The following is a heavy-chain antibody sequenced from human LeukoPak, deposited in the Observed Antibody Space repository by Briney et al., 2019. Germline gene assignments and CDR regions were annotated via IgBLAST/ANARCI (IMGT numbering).Heavy chain of an antibody. Sequence: SETLSLTCTVSGGSISGFHWSWLRQPPGKGLEWIGYIYYSGSTNYNPSLKSRVTISVDTSKNQFSLKLSSVTAADTAVYYCAREGRLGELSFELDYWGQGTLVTVSS. D-gene: IGHD3-16*02. CDR3: AREGRLGELSFELDY. CDR2: IYYSGST. J-gene: IGHJ4*02. CDR1: GGSISGFH. V-gene: IGHV4-59*01.